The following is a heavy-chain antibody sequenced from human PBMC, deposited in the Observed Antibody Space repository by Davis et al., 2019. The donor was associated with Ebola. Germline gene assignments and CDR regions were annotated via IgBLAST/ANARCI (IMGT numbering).Heavy chain of an antibody. CDR1: GFMFRDYY. CDR3: VTENWYRFES. D-gene: IGHD1/OR15-1a*01. V-gene: IGHV3-11*05. Sequence: GESLKISCAASGFMFRDYYMNWIRQAPGKGLEWVSSISTSRTYTNYAVSVKGRFTISRDNAGNSLFLQMNSLRAEDTAMYYCVTENWYRFESWGQGTLVTVSS. CDR2: ISTSRTYT. J-gene: IGHJ4*02.